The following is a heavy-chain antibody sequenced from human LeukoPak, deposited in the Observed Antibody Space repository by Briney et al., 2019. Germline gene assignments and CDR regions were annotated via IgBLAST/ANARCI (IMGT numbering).Heavy chain of an antibody. J-gene: IGHJ4*02. CDR2: ISGYNGNT. Sequence: ASVKVSCKASGYTFTSYGISWVRQAPGHGLEWMGWISGYNGNTNYAQKVQGRVTMTTDTSTSTAYMELRSLRSDDTAIYYCARDLKFSPYYFDYWGQGTLVTVSS. V-gene: IGHV1-18*04. D-gene: IGHD3-9*01. CDR1: GYTFTSYG. CDR3: ARDLKFSPYYFDY.